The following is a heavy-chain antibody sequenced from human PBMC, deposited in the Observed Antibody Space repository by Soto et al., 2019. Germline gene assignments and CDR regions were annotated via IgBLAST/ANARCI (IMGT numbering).Heavy chain of an antibody. Sequence: SETLSLTCAVYGGSFSGYYWTWIRQPPGKGLEWIGEINHSGSTNYNPSLKSRVTISVDTSKNQFSLKLSSVTAADTAVYYCARGYGRHFAYWGQGTLVTVS. D-gene: IGHD3-10*01. CDR1: GGSFSGYY. V-gene: IGHV4-34*01. CDR2: INHSGST. CDR3: ARGYGRHFAY. J-gene: IGHJ4*02.